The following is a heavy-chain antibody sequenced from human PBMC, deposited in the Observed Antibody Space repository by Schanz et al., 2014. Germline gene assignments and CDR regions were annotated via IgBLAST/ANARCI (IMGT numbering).Heavy chain of an antibody. CDR3: GRAGTGMAGWYFEL. Sequence: QVQLVESGGGVVQPGRSLRLSCAASGFTFSSYALHWVRQAPGKGLEWVSAISGGGGTTYYADSVKGRFTISRDNSKNTLFLQMSSLRVDDMAVYYCGRAGTGMAGWYFELWGRGTLVTVSS. V-gene: IGHV3-NL1*01. CDR1: GFTFSSYA. D-gene: IGHD5-18*01. CDR2: ISGGGGTT. J-gene: IGHJ2*01.